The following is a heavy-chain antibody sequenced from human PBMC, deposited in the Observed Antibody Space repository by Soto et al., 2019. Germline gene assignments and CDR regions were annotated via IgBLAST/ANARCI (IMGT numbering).Heavy chain of an antibody. CDR1: GGSISSGGYY. CDR2: IYYSGST. D-gene: IGHD2-21*02. V-gene: IGHV4-31*03. J-gene: IGHJ4*02. CDR3: AREIEGDFSDY. Sequence: SETLSLTCTVSGGSISSGGYYWSWIRQHPGKGLEWIGYIYYSGSTYYNPSLKSRVTISVDTSKNQFSLKLSSVTAADTAVYYCAREIEGDFSDYWGQGTLVTVS.